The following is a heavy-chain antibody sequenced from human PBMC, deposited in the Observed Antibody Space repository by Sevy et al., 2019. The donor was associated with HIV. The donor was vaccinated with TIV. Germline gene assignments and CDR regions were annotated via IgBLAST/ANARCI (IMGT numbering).Heavy chain of an antibody. J-gene: IGHJ5*02. D-gene: IGHD2-2*01. CDR2: INESGIT. CDR3: ARSPPVVVVPGAPSWFDP. Sequence: SETLSLTCAVHYGSFSGYYWNWIRQVPGKGLEWIGEINESGITYYNPSLKSRVTISVDTSKKQFSLKLNSVTAVDSAVYFCARSPPVVVVPGAPSWFDPWGQGTLVIVSS. V-gene: IGHV4-34*01. CDR1: YGSFSGYY.